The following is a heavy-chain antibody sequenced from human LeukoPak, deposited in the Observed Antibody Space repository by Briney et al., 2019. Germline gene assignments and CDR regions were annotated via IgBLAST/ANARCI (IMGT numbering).Heavy chain of an antibody. Sequence: ASVKVSCKASGYTFTGYYIHWVRQAPGQALEWMGWINPNSGGTNYAQKFQGGVTMTRDTSISTANLELSRLRSDDTAVYYCARQHYYYYAMDVWGQGTTVTVSS. CDR2: INPNSGGT. V-gene: IGHV1-2*02. J-gene: IGHJ6*02. CDR3: ARQHYYYYAMDV. CDR1: GYTFTGYY.